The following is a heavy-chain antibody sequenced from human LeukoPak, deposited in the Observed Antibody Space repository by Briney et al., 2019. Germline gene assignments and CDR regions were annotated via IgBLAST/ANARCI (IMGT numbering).Heavy chain of an antibody. J-gene: IGHJ4*02. Sequence: GGSLRLSCAASGFNVSNNYMNWVRQAPGKGLEWVSVIFSSGPTYYADSLKGRFTVSRDNSKNTLYLQMNSLRAEDTAVYYCATSQQWLGVYYFDYWGQGTLVTVSS. D-gene: IGHD6-19*01. CDR1: GFNVSNNY. V-gene: IGHV3-53*01. CDR3: ATSQQWLGVYYFDY. CDR2: IFSSGPT.